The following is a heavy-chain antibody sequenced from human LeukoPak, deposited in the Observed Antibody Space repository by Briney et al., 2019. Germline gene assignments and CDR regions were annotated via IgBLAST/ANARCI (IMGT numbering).Heavy chain of an antibody. Sequence: SETLSLTCAVYGGSFSGYYWSWIRQPPGKGLEWIGEINHSGSTNYNPSLKSRVTISVDTSKNQFSLKLSSVTAADTAVYYCARGVPDIVVVPAARGPGRGCYYYMDVWGKGTTVTVSS. CDR2: INHSGST. CDR1: GGSFSGYY. J-gene: IGHJ6*03. D-gene: IGHD2-2*01. V-gene: IGHV4-34*01. CDR3: ARGVPDIVVVPAARGPGRGCYYYMDV.